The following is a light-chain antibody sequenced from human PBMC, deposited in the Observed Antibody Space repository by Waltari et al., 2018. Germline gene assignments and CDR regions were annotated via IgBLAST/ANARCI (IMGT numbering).Light chain of an antibody. CDR2: DAS. CDR1: QSVSSS. CDR3: QHRSNWPLT. V-gene: IGKV3-11*01. Sequence: IVLTQSPATLSLSPGEGATLSCRAIQSVSSSLAWYQQKPGQAPRLLIYDASNRATGIPARFSGSGSGTDFTLTISSLEPEDFAVYYCQHRSNWPLTFGGGTKVEI. J-gene: IGKJ4*01.